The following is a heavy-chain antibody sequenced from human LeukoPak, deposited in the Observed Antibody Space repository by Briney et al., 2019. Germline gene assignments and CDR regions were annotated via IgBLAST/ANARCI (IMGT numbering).Heavy chain of an antibody. J-gene: IGHJ4*02. CDR3: ARGRVSSSWYSAFDY. CDR2: IYTSGST. CDR1: GGSISSYY. Sequence: SETLSLTCTVSGGSISSYYWSWIRQPAGKGLEWIGRIYTSGSTNYNPSLKSRVTMSVDTSKNQISLKLSSVTAADTAVYYCARGRVSSSWYSAFDYWGQGTLVTVSS. V-gene: IGHV4-4*07. D-gene: IGHD6-13*01.